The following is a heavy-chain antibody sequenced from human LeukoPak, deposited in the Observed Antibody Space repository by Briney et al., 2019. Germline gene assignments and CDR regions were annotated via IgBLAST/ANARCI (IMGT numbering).Heavy chain of an antibody. CDR2: IKQDGSEK. D-gene: IGHD5-12*01. J-gene: IGHJ4*02. V-gene: IGHV3-7*01. CDR1: GFTFNKFW. Sequence: GGSLRLSCAASGFTFNKFWMSWVRQAPGKGLEWVANIKQDGSEKNYVDSVKGRFTISRDNAENSVSLQMNSLRAEDTAVYYCARDSVARGFDYWGQGTLVTVSS. CDR3: ARDSVARGFDY.